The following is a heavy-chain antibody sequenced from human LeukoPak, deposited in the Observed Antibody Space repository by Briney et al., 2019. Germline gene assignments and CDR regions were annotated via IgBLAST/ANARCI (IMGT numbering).Heavy chain of an antibody. CDR1: GYTFTSYY. CDR2: IIPIFGTA. V-gene: IGHV1-69*13. D-gene: IGHD1-26*01. J-gene: IGHJ4*02. CDR3: ARVKGGSLNYYFDY. Sequence: SVKVSCKASGYTFTSYYMHWVRQAPGQGLEWMGGIIPIFGTANYAQKFQGRVTITADESTSTAYMELSSLRSEDTAVYYCARVKGGSLNYYFDYWGQGTLVTVSS.